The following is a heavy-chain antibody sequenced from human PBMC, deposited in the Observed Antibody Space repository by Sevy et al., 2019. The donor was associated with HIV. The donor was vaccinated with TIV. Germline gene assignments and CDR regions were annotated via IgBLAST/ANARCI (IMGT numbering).Heavy chain of an antibody. Sequence: GGSLRLSCVASGFAFDSYWMHWVRQAPGKGLVWISRIYSDGSATNYADAVKGRFTVSRDNAKNTLYLHMNSLRAEDTAIYYCARDMHVSGWYATLDTWGQGTLVTVSS. J-gene: IGHJ5*02. D-gene: IGHD6-19*01. CDR1: GFAFDSYW. V-gene: IGHV3-74*01. CDR2: IYSDGSAT. CDR3: ARDMHVSGWYATLDT.